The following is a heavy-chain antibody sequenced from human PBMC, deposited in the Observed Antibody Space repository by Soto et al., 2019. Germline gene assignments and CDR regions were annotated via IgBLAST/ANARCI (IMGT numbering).Heavy chain of an antibody. V-gene: IGHV1-3*01. CDR3: ARVQGIAAPDY. Sequence: ASVKVSCKASGYTFTSYAMHWVRQAPGQRLEWMGWINAGNGNTKYSQKFQGRVTITRDTFASTAYMELSSLRSEDTAVYYCARVQGIAAPDYWGQGTLVTVSS. D-gene: IGHD6-13*01. CDR1: GYTFTSYA. CDR2: INAGNGNT. J-gene: IGHJ4*02.